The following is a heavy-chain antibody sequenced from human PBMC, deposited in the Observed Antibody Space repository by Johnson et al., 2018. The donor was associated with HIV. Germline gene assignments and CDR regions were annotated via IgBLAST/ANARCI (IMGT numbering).Heavy chain of an antibody. CDR2: ISYDGSNK. Sequence: QMMLVESGGGVVQPGRSLRLSCAASGFTFSSYGMHWVRQAPGKGLEWLAVISYDGSNKYYGDSVKGRFTISRDNSKNTLYLQMNSLRAEDTAVYYCAKEQLLRAFDIWGQGTMVTVSS. CDR1: GFTFSSYG. V-gene: IGHV3-30*18. CDR3: AKEQLLRAFDI. J-gene: IGHJ3*02. D-gene: IGHD2-15*01.